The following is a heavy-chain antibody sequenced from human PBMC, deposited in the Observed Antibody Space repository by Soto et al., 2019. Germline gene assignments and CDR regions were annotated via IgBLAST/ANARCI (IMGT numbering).Heavy chain of an antibody. CDR3: ARDWYYYDSSGPSHSPFDY. CDR1: GYTFTSCG. V-gene: IGHV1-18*01. J-gene: IGHJ4*02. Sequence: GASVKVSCKASGYTFTSCGISWARQAPGQVLEWMGWISAYNGNTNYAQKLQGRVTMTTDTSTSKAYMELRSLRSDDTAVYYCARDWYYYDSSGPSHSPFDYWGQGTLVTVSS. CDR2: ISAYNGNT. D-gene: IGHD3-22*01.